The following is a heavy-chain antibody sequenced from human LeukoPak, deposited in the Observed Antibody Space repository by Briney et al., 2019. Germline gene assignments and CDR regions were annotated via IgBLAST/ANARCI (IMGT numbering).Heavy chain of an antibody. D-gene: IGHD3-9*01. CDR2: IYHSGST. J-gene: IGHJ4*02. Sequence: PSETLSLTCTVSGGSISSGGYYWSWIRQPPGKGLEWIGYIYHSGSTYYNSSLKSRVTISVDTSKNQFSLKLSSVTAADTAVYYCARLTGYSSRADYWGQGTLVTVSS. CDR3: ARLTGYSSRADY. CDR1: GGSISSGGYY. V-gene: IGHV4-30-2*01.